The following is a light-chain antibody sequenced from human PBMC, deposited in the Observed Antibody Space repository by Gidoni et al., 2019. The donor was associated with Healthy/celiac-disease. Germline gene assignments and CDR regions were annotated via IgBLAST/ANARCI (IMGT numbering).Light chain of an antibody. J-gene: IGKJ4*01. CDR2: AAS. V-gene: IGKV1-39*01. CDR1: QSISSY. CDR3: QQSYSTPLT. Sequence: DIQITHSPSSLSASVGDRVTNTCRASQSISSYLNWYQQKPGKAPKLLIYAASSLQSGVPSRFSGSGSGTDFTLTISSLQPEDFATYYCQQSYSTPLTFGGGTKVEIK.